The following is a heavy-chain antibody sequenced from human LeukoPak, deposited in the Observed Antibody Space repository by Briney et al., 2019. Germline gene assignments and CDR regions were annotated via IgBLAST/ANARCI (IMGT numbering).Heavy chain of an antibody. V-gene: IGHV4-59*08. CDR3: ARQVLTGYSNWFDP. CDR1: GGSIGDDY. D-gene: IGHD3-9*01. J-gene: IGHJ5*02. CDR2: VWYTGST. Sequence: SETLSLTCTVSGGSIGDDYWGWIRQPPGKGLEWIGYVWYTGSTTQNPSLKTRVTISVDTSKNQFSLRLRSVTAADTAVYYCARQVLTGYSNWFDPSGQGTLVTVSS.